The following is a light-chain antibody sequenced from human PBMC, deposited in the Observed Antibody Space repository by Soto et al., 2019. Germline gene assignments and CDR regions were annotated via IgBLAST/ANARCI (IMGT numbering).Light chain of an antibody. CDR2: EVS. V-gene: IGLV2-8*01. J-gene: IGLJ2*01. CDR1: SSDVGGYNY. CDR3: SSYAGSNNSI. Sequence: QSALTKPPSASGSPGQSVTISCTGTSSDVGGYNYVSWYQQHPGKAPKLMIYEVSKRPSGVPDRFSGSKSGNTASLTVSGLQAEDEADYYCSSYAGSNNSIFGGGTKVTVL.